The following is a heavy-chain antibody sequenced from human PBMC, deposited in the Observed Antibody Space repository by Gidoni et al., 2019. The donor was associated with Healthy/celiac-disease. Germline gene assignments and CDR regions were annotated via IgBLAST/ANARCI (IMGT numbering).Heavy chain of an antibody. D-gene: IGHD6-13*01. CDR3: ATVYSSSWYYFDY. CDR2: IYYSGST. Sequence: QLQLQESGPGLVKPSETLSLTCTVSGGSISSSSYSWGWIRQPPGKGLEWIGGIYYSGSTYYNPSLKSRVTISVDTSKNQFSLKLSSVTAADTAVYYCATVYSSSWYYFDYWGQGTLVTVSS. CDR1: GGSISSSSYS. J-gene: IGHJ4*02. V-gene: IGHV4-39*01.